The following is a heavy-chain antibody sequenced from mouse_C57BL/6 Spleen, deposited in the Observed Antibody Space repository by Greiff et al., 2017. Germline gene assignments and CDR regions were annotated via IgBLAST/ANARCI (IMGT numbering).Heavy chain of an antibody. CDR2: ISSGSSTI. CDR1: GFTFSDYG. J-gene: IGHJ4*01. V-gene: IGHV5-17*01. Sequence: EVQVVESGGGLVKPGGSLKLSCAASGFTFSDYGMHWVRQAPEKGLEWVAYISSGSSTIYYADTVKGRFTISRDNAKNTLFLQMTSLRSEDTAMYYCARCAAQALYAMDYWGQGTSVTVSS. CDR3: ARCAAQALYAMDY. D-gene: IGHD3-2*02.